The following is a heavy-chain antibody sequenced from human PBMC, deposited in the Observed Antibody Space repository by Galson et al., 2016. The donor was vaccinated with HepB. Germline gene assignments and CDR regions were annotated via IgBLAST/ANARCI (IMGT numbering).Heavy chain of an antibody. Sequence: SLRLSCAASGFDVSSYPMYWVRQAPGKGLEWVSVISANVGSTNYADSVEGRFTISRDSSNNTLSLQMNSLRVEDTAIYYCARARQTCTGDCYYNWFDPWGQGTLVTVSS. CDR3: ARARQTCTGDCYYNWFDP. V-gene: IGHV3-23*01. CDR2: ISANVGST. D-gene: IGHD2-21*02. J-gene: IGHJ5*02. CDR1: GFDVSSYP.